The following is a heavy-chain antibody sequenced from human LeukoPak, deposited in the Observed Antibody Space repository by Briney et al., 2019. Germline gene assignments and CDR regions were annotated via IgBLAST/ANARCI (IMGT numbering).Heavy chain of an antibody. J-gene: IGHJ4*02. D-gene: IGHD3-22*01. CDR1: GFTFSSYS. Sequence: GGSLRLSCAASGFTFSSYSMNWVREAPGKGLEGVSSISSSSSYIYYADSVKGRFTISRDNAKNSLYLQMNSLRAEDTAVYYCARATTEYYYDSSGYDFDYWGQGTLVTVSS. V-gene: IGHV3-21*01. CDR3: ARATTEYYYDSSGYDFDY. CDR2: ISSSSSYI.